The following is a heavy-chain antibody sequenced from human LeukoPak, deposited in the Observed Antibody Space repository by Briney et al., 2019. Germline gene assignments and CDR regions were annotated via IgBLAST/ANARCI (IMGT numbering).Heavy chain of an antibody. CDR1: GFSFSTDT. D-gene: IGHD3-22*01. V-gene: IGHV3-21*01. J-gene: IGHJ4*02. CDR2: ISSSGTYI. Sequence: GRSLILSCAASGFSFSTDTANWVRQAPGKWLEWVASISSSGTYIYYTNSVKGRFAISRDNARNSVHLQMTSLRTEDTAVYYCASRPGDFIDSSAYYNFWGQGALVTVSS. CDR3: ASRPGDFIDSSAYYNF.